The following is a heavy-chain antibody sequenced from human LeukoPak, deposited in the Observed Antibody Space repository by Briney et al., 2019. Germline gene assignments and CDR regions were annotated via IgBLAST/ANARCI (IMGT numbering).Heavy chain of an antibody. V-gene: IGHV3-74*01. CDR2: INSDGSST. CDR1: GFTFSSYW. D-gene: IGHD3-16*02. CDR3: ASLSTLRLGELSLSGDDAFDI. Sequence: PGGSLRLSCAASGFTFSSYWMHWVRQAPGKGLVWVSRINSDGSSTSYADSVKGRFTISRDNSKNTLYLQMNSLRAEDTAVYYCASLSTLRLGELSLSGDDAFDIWGQGTMVTVSS. J-gene: IGHJ3*02.